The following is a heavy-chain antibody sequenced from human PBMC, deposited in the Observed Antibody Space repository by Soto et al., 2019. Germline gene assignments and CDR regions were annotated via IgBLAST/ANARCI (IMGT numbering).Heavy chain of an antibody. CDR1: GYSFTTYW. Sequence: GESLKISCQGSGYSFTTYWIGWVRQMPGKGLDWIGLIYGGDSDTRYNPSFQGQVTMSADKSVSTAYLQWSSLKASETAMYYCARLQAAMPAAAGMDVWGQGTAVTVSS. CDR2: IYGGDSDT. V-gene: IGHV5-51*01. J-gene: IGHJ6*02. D-gene: IGHD2-2*01. CDR3: ARLQAAMPAAAGMDV.